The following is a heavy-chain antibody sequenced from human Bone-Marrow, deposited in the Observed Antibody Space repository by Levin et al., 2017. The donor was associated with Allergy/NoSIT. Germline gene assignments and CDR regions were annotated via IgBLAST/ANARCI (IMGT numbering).Heavy chain of an antibody. V-gene: IGHV3-74*01. CDR2: ITLYVTDT. D-gene: IGHD2-2*01. Sequence: GESLKISCAASGFTFSRYYMHWVRQAPGKGLGWVSRITLYVTDTYYADSVKGRFTISRDNAENTLFLQMNSLRAEDTAIYYCARGGCSSTSCLDYWGQGILVTVSS. CDR1: GFTFSRYY. CDR3: ARGGCSSTSCLDY. J-gene: IGHJ4*02.